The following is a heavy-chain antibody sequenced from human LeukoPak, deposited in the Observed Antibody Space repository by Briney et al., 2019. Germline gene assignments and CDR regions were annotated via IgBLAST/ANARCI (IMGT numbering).Heavy chain of an antibody. J-gene: IGHJ3*02. D-gene: IGHD2-15*01. Sequence: ASVKVSCKASGYTFTTYYMHWVRQAPGQGLEWMGIINPSGGSTSYAQKFQGRVTMTRDMSTSTVYMELSSLRSEDTAVYYCARVISGSNAFDIWGQGTMVTVSS. CDR3: ARVISGSNAFDI. CDR2: INPSGGST. V-gene: IGHV1-46*01. CDR1: GYTFTTYY.